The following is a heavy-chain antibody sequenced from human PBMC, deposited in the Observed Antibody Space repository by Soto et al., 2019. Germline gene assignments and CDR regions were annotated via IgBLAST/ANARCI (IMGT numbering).Heavy chain of an antibody. D-gene: IGHD3-10*01. J-gene: IGHJ5*02. CDR2: IYHTGKT. CDR1: GDAIYIGGYY. CDR3: ARDGSITSYWFDP. V-gene: IGHV4-31*03. Sequence: PSETLSLTCTVSGDAIYIGGYYWTWIRQHPGKGLEWIGYIYHTGKTYYNPSLERRVTMSVDTTKNQFSLKLASVTAEDTADYYCARDGSITSYWFDPWGQGTLVTVSS.